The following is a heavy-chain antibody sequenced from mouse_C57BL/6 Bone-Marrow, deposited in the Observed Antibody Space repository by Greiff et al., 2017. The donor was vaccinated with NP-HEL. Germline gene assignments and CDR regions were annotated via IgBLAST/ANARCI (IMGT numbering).Heavy chain of an antibody. CDR1: GYTFTDYN. Sequence: EVQLQQSGPELVKPGASVKMSCKASGYTFTDYNMHWVKQSHGKSLEWIGYINPNNGGNSYNQKFKGKATLTVNKSYRTAYMELRSLTSEDSAVYYCARCRSSPDYWGQGTTLTVSS. CDR2: INPNNGGN. J-gene: IGHJ2*01. D-gene: IGHD1-1*01. V-gene: IGHV1-22*01. CDR3: ARCRSSPDY.